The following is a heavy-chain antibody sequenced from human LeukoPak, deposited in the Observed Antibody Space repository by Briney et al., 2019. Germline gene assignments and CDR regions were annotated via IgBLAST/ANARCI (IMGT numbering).Heavy chain of an antibody. CDR2: ISSSSSYI. D-gene: IGHD5-18*01. Sequence: GGSLRLSCAASGFTFSDYWLHWVRQAPGKGLEWVSSISSSSSYIYYADSVKGRFTISRDNAKNSLYLQMNSLRAEDTAVYYCARGKQLWTYFDYWGQGTLVTVSS. V-gene: IGHV3-21*01. J-gene: IGHJ4*02. CDR1: GFTFSDYW. CDR3: ARGKQLWTYFDY.